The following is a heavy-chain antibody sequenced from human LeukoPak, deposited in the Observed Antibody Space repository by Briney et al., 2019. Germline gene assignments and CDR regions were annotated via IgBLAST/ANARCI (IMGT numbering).Heavy chain of an antibody. J-gene: IGHJ4*02. Sequence: PSETLSLTCTVSGGSISSYYWSWIRQPPGKGLEWIGYIYYSGSTNYNPSLKSRVTISVDTSKNQFSLKLSSMTAADTAVYYCARVVGAYDFWSGSSPSYFDYWGQGTLVTVSS. D-gene: IGHD3-3*01. CDR1: GGSISSYY. V-gene: IGHV4-59*01. CDR3: ARVVGAYDFWSGSSPSYFDY. CDR2: IYYSGST.